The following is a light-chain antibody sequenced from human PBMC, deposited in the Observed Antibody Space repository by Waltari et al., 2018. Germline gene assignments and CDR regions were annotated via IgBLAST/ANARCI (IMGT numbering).Light chain of an antibody. CDR3: ISYAGSSTWV. V-gene: IGLV2-8*01. CDR2: EVS. Sequence: QSALTQPPSASGSPGQSVTISCTGASGDVGAYTSVSWFRQHPGNAPRLMIYEVSRRPSGVPDRFSGSKSGNTASLTVSGLQAEDEADYYCISYAGSSTWVFGGGTKLTVL. CDR1: SGDVGAYTS. J-gene: IGLJ2*01.